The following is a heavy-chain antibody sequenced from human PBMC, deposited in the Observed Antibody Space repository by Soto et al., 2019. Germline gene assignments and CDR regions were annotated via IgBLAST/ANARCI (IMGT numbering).Heavy chain of an antibody. CDR3: ATYIVGATYYYYGMDV. CDR2: FDPEDGET. J-gene: IGHJ6*02. V-gene: IGHV1-24*01. CDR1: GYTLTELS. Sequence: GASVKVSCKVSGYTLTELSMHWVRQGPGKGLEWMGGFDPEDGETIYAQKFQGRVTMTEDTSTDTAYMELSSLRSEDTAVYYCATYIVGATYYYYGMDVWGQGTTVTVSS. D-gene: IGHD1-26*01.